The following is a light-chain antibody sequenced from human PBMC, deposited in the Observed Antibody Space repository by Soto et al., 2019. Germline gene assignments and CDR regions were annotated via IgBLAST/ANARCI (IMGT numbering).Light chain of an antibody. CDR2: GAS. CDR1: QNMNINNLNY. Sequence: DIVITQSPGTLSLSPGEKATLSCRASQNMNINNLNYLAWYQQKPGQAPRLLIYGASTRATGIPDRFSGSGSETDFSLTISRLEPEDFAMYYCQQYGSSPWTFGQGTKVDIK. J-gene: IGKJ1*01. V-gene: IGKV3-20*01. CDR3: QQYGSSPWT.